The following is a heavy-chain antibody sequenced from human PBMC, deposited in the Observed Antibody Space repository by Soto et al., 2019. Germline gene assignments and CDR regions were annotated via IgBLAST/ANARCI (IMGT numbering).Heavy chain of an antibody. Sequence: GGSLRLSCAASGFTFSSYGMHWVRQAPGKGLEWVAVISYDGSNKYYADSVKGRFTISRDNSKNTLYLQMNSLRAEDTAVYYCAKGLSGSSYPPNPWGQGTLVTVS. V-gene: IGHV3-30*18. CDR2: ISYDGSNK. J-gene: IGHJ5*02. D-gene: IGHD6-13*01. CDR3: AKGLSGSSYPPNP. CDR1: GFTFSSYG.